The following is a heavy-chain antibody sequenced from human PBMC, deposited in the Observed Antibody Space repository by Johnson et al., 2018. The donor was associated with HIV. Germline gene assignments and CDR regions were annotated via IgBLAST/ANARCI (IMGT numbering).Heavy chain of an antibody. Sequence: VQLVESGGGLVQPGRSLRLSCAASGFTFDDYAMHWVRLAPGKGLEWVSGISWNSGSIDYADSVKGRFTISRDNAKDSLFLQMNTLRAEDTALYYCAKDGSSGYPDADAFDIWGQGTMVTVSS. V-gene: IGHV3-9*01. CDR1: GFTFDDYA. CDR2: ISWNSGSI. CDR3: AKDGSSGYPDADAFDI. D-gene: IGHD3-22*01. J-gene: IGHJ3*02.